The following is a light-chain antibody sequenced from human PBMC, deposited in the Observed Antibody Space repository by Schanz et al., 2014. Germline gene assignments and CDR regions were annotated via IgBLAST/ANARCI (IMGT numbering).Light chain of an antibody. CDR1: QNVATN. CDR3: QHYDVPPLT. V-gene: IGKV3-20*01. J-gene: IGKJ4*01. Sequence: EIVLTQSPGTLSLSPGETATLSCRASQNVATNLAWYQQKPGQAPRLLIYAASSRATGIPDRFSGAGSGTDFTLTISRLEPEDNAVYHCQHYDVPPLTFGGGTKVEIK. CDR2: AAS.